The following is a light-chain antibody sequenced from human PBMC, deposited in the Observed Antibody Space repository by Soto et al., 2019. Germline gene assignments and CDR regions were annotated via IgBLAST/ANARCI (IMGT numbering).Light chain of an antibody. J-gene: IGKJ4*01. V-gene: IGKV4-1*01. Sequence: DVVMTQSPDSLAVSLGERATINCKSSQSVLFSSNNENCLAWYQQKPGQPPKLLIYWASTRESGVPDRFSGSGSETDFTLTISSLQAEDVAVYYCQQYYTTPLTFGGGTKVEIK. CDR2: WAS. CDR1: QSVLFSSNNENC. CDR3: QQYYTTPLT.